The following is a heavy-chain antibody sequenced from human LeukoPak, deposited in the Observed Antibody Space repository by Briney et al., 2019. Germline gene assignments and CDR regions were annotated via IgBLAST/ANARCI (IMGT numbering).Heavy chain of an antibody. CDR2: ISSSSSYI. CDR3: ARDPYLPPPSKDEPDY. V-gene: IGHV3-21*01. D-gene: IGHD1-14*01. Sequence: GGSLRLSCAASGFTFSSYSMNWVRQAPGKGLEWVSSISSSSSYIYYADSVKGRFTISRDNAKNSLYLQMNSLRAEDTAVYYCARDPYLPPPSKDEPDYWGQGTLVTVSS. CDR1: GFTFSSYS. J-gene: IGHJ4*02.